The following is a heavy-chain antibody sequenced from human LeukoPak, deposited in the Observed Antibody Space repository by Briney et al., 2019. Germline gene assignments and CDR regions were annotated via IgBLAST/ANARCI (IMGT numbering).Heavy chain of an antibody. CDR2: ISPNSDNI. V-gene: IGHV3-11*04. Sequence: GGSLRLSCAATGFSFRDRYMSWIRQAPGKGMEWVAYISPNSDNIHYADSVKGRFTISRGNAKNSLFLQVNSLRAEDTAVYYCARGREGWFGEFAYFDYWGQGTLVTVSS. CDR1: GFSFRDRY. J-gene: IGHJ4*02. CDR3: ARGREGWFGEFAYFDY. D-gene: IGHD3-10*01.